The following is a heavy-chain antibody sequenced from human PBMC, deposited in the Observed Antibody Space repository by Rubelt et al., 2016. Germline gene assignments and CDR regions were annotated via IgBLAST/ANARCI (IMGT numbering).Heavy chain of an antibody. V-gene: IGHV2-26*01. D-gene: IGHD6-25*01. Sequence: GKALEWLAHIFSNDETSYSTSLKSRLTISKDTSKSQVVLTMTNMDPVDTATYYCASLAGATPGRDAFDIWGQGTMVTVSS. CDR2: IFSNDET. CDR3: ASLAGATPGRDAFDI. J-gene: IGHJ3*02.